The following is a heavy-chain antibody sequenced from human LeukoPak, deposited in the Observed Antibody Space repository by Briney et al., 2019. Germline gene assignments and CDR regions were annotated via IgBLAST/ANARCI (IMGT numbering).Heavy chain of an antibody. V-gene: IGHV4-59*01. CDR3: ARGAARYYYYYMDV. Sequence: PSETLSLTCTVSGGSISSYYWSWIRQPPGKGLEWIGYIYYSGSTNYNPSLKSRVTISVDTSKNQFSLKLSSVTAADTAVYYCARGAARYYYYYMDVWGKGTTVTV. CDR1: GGSISSYY. CDR2: IYYSGST. J-gene: IGHJ6*03.